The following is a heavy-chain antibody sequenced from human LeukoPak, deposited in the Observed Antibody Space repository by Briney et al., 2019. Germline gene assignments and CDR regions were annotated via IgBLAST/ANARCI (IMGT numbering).Heavy chain of an antibody. CDR2: LDPEDGET. J-gene: IGHJ4*02. Sequence: ASVKVSCKVSGYTLTELSMHWVRQAPGKGLEWMGGLDPEDGETIYAQKFQGRVTMTEDTSTDTAYMELSSLRSEDTAVYYCATQEVITTVRGDAADYWGQGTLVTVSS. CDR3: ATQEVITTVRGDAADY. CDR1: GYTLTELS. V-gene: IGHV1-24*01. D-gene: IGHD3-10*01.